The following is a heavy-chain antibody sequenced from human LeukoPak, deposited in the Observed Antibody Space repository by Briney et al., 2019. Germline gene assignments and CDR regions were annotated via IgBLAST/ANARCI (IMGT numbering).Heavy chain of an antibody. V-gene: IGHV3-23*01. Sequence: GGSLRLSCAASGFTFSNYAMSWVRQAPGKGLEWVSAISGSGGDTFYTDSVKGRFTISRDNSKNTLYLQMKGLRAEDTAVYYCVKDSVVVAGLVNYFDYWGQGTQVTASS. CDR3: VKDSVVVAGLVNYFDY. J-gene: IGHJ4*02. CDR2: ISGSGGDT. D-gene: IGHD6-19*01. CDR1: GFTFSNYA.